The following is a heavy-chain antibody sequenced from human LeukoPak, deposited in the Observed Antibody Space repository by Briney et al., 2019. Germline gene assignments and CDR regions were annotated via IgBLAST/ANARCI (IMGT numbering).Heavy chain of an antibody. V-gene: IGHV3-48*03. CDR1: GFTFSNYD. D-gene: IGHD3-10*01. J-gene: IGHJ6*04. CDR2: ISNSGNTI. Sequence: PGGSLRLSCAAFGFTFSNYDMTWVRQAPGKGLEWVSYISNSGNTIYYADSVKGRFTISRDNSLYLQMRSLRAEDTAVYYCARSRSGTYYNADVWGKGTTVTVSS. CDR3: ARSRSGTYYNADV.